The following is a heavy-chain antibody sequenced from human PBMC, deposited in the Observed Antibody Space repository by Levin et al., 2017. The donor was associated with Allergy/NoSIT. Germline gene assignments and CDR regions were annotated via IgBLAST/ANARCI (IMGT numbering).Heavy chain of an antibody. CDR2: IIPIFGTA. CDR3: AREAEERQLVDFYFDY. Sequence: GASVKVSCKASGGTFSSYAISWVRQAPGQGLEWMGGIIPIFGTANYAQKFQGRVTITADESTSTAYMELSSLRSEDTAVYYCAREAEERQLVDFYFDYWGQGTLVTVSS. V-gene: IGHV1-69*13. J-gene: IGHJ4*02. CDR1: GGTFSSYA. D-gene: IGHD6-6*01.